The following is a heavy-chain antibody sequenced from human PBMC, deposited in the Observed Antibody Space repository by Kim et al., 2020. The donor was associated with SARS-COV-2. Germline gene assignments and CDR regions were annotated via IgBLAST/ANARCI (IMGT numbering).Heavy chain of an antibody. D-gene: IGHD2-2*03. CDR3: AKLGYCRSASCRGFDP. V-gene: IGHV4-59*08. CDR2: IYSSGSA. CDR1: DGSISSHY. J-gene: IGHJ5*02. Sequence: SETLSLTCTLLDGSISSHYWSWIRQPPGKGLEWIGYIYSSGSANYNPSLKSRVTMSVDTSKNQISLKLTSVTAADTAVYYCAKLGYCRSASCRGFDPWGQGTLVTVSS.